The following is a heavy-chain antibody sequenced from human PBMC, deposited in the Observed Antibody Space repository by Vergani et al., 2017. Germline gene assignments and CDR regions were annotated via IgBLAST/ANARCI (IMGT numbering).Heavy chain of an antibody. Sequence: QVQLVQSGAEVKKPGSSVKVSCKASGGTFSSYAISWVRQAPGQGLEWMGGIIPIFGTANYAQKFQGRVTITADKSTSTAYMELSSLRSEDTSVYYCMLTMVRGVTLVDPWGQGSLVTVSS. CDR3: MLTMVRGVTLVDP. V-gene: IGHV1-69*06. D-gene: IGHD3-10*01. CDR1: GGTFSSYA. CDR2: IIPIFGTA. J-gene: IGHJ5*02.